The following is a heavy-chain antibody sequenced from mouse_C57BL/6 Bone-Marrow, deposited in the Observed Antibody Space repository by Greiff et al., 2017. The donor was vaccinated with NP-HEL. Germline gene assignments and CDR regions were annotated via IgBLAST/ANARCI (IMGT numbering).Heavy chain of an antibody. CDR3: VRHDFGGAMDY. J-gene: IGHJ4*01. V-gene: IGHV10-1*01. CDR2: IRSKSNNYAT. Sequence: GGGLVQPKGSLKLSCAASGFSFNTYAMNWVRQAPGKGLEWVARIRSKSNNYATYYADSVKDRFTISRDDSESMLYLQMNNLKTEDTAMYYCVRHDFGGAMDYWGQGTSVTVSS. D-gene: IGHD3-1*01. CDR1: GFSFNTYA.